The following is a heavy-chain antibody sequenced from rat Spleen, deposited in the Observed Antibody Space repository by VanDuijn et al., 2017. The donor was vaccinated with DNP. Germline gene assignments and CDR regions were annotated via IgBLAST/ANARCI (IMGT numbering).Heavy chain of an antibody. V-gene: IGHV5-31*01. J-gene: IGHJ1*01. CDR3: ARGSGTYYWYFDF. Sequence: EVQLVESGGDLVQPGRSLKLSCVASRFTFNSYWMAWIRQVPGKGLEWVASVPSSGGSTYYPDSVKGRFIISRDNARNTLYLQMNSLRSEYTATYFCARGSGTYYWYFDFWGPGTMVTVSS. CDR1: RFTFNSYW. D-gene: IGHD5-1*01. CDR2: VPSSGGST.